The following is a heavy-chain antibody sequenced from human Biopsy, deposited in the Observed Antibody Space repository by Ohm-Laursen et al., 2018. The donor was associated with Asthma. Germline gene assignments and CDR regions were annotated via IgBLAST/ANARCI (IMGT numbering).Heavy chain of an antibody. V-gene: IGHV3-7*01. CDR2: IKHDGSEN. Sequence: SPRLSCAASGFTFGDYCMSWVRQVPGRGLEWVANIKHDGSENNHVDSLKGRFTISRDNAKNSLYLQMNSLRAEDTAVYYCARTFHFWSPYHAEHYKLWGQGTLVTVSS. CDR1: GFTFGDYC. D-gene: IGHD3-3*02. CDR3: ARTFHFWSPYHAEHYKL. J-gene: IGHJ1*01.